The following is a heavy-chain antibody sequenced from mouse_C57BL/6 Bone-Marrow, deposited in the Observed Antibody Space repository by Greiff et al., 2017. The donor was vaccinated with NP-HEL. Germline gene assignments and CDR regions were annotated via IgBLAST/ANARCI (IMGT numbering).Heavy chain of an antibody. D-gene: IGHD1-1*01. CDR1: GYTFTSYL. CDR3: ARYYYGSSSFDY. CDR2: IDPNSGGT. J-gene: IGHJ2*01. Sequence: VKLQQPGAELVKPGASVKLSCKASGYTFTSYLMHWVRQRPGRGLEWIGRIDPNSGGTKYNEKFKRKATLTVDKPSSTAYMQLNSLTSEDSAVYYCARYYYGSSSFDYWGQGTTLTVSS. V-gene: IGHV1-72*01.